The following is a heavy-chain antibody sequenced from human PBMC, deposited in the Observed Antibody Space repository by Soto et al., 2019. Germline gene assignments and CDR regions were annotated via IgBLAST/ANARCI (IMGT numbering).Heavy chain of an antibody. CDR1: GFIFSSYA. Sequence: EVQLLESGGGLVQPGGSLRLSCAASGFIFSSYAMSWVRQAPGKGLEWVSAISGSGGTTYYADSVKGRFIISRDNSKNTLYLPMNSLRVEDAAIYYCAKFFAATEGSGVWPWHFDYWGQGALVTVSS. D-gene: IGHD6-25*01. V-gene: IGHV3-23*01. J-gene: IGHJ4*02. CDR2: ISGSGGTT. CDR3: AKFFAATEGSGVWPWHFDY.